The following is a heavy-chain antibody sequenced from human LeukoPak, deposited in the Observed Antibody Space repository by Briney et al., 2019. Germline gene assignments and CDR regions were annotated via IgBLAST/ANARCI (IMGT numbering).Heavy chain of an antibody. CDR1: GFTFSSYG. CDR3: AKDAILSQDAFDI. CDR2: ISYDGTNK. Sequence: PGESLRLSCAASGFTFSSYGMHWVRQAPGKGLEWVAVISYDGTNKYYADSMKGRFTISRDNSRNTLFLQMDSLRAEDTAVYYCAKDAILSQDAFDIWGQGTMVTVSS. D-gene: IGHD3-9*01. V-gene: IGHV3-30*18. J-gene: IGHJ3*02.